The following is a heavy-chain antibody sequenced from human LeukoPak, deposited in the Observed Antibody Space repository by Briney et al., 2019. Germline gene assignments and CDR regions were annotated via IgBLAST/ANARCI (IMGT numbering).Heavy chain of an antibody. Sequence: ASVKASCTASGYTFTTLGINWLRQAPGHGLEWIGSISTYNCNTNYAPKLQGRDTMTTDTPTSTAYMELRSLRSDDTGVYYCATVSPPGVDYWGQGTLVTVFS. CDR1: GYTFTTLG. D-gene: IGHD5/OR15-5a*01. V-gene: IGHV1-18*01. CDR3: ATVSPPGVDY. J-gene: IGHJ4*02. CDR2: ISTYNCNT.